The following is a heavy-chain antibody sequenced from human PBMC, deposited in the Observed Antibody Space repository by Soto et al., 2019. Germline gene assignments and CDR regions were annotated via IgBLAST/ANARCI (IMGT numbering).Heavy chain of an antibody. CDR3: ARRGTGYCSSTSGYKRLSYYGMDV. Sequence: GESLKISCKGSGYSFTSYWIGGVRQMTGKGPEWMGIIYPGDSDTRYSPSFQGQVTISADKSISTAYLQWSSLKAPDTAMYYCARRGTGYCSSTSGYKRLSYYGMDVWGQGTTVTVS. CDR2: IYPGDSDT. J-gene: IGHJ6*02. D-gene: IGHD2-2*02. CDR1: GYSFTSYW. V-gene: IGHV5-51*01.